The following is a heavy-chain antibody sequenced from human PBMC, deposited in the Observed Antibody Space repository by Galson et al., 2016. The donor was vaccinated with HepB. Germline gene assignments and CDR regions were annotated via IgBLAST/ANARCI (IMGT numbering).Heavy chain of an antibody. CDR2: IKQDGSEA. V-gene: IGHV3-7*01. CDR1: GFTFSRSW. J-gene: IGHJ6*02. Sequence: SLRLSCAASGFTFSRSWMNWVRQAPGKGLEWVANIKQDGSEAYYVDSVEGRFTISRDNAKSSLFLQMNSLRAEDTAVYYCVRDGGESVHSFHHYYYGMDAWGQGTTVTVSS. D-gene: IGHD2-21*01. CDR3: VRDGGESVHSFHHYYYGMDA.